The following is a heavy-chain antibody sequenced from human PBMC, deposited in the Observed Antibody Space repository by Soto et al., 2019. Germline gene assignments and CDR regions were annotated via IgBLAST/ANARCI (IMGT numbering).Heavy chain of an antibody. D-gene: IGHD6-13*01. J-gene: IGHJ5*02. Sequence: GASVKVSCKASGYTFTSYDINWVRQATGQGLEWMGWMNPNSGNTGYAQKFQGRVTMTRNTSISTAYMELSSLRSEDTAVYYCARGRYSSSWDNWFDPWGQGTLVTVSS. CDR2: MNPNSGNT. V-gene: IGHV1-8*01. CDR1: GYTFTSYD. CDR3: ARGRYSSSWDNWFDP.